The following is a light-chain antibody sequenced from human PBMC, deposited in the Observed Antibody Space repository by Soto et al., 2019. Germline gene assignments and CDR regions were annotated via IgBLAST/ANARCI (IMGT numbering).Light chain of an antibody. J-gene: IGKJ1*01. V-gene: IGKV3-11*01. CDR3: QQRSNWPRT. CDR2: DAS. CDR1: QSVSSY. Sequence: EIVLTQSPATLSLSPGERATLSCRASQSVSSYLAWYQQKPGQAPRLLIYDASNRATGIPARFSGSGSGTAFNLTISSLEPEDFAVYYCQQRSNWPRTFGQGTKVEIK.